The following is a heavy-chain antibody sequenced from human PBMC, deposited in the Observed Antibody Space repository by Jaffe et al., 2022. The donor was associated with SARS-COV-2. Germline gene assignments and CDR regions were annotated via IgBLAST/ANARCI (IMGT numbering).Heavy chain of an antibody. D-gene: IGHD2-2*01. V-gene: IGHV1-69*01. CDR3: ARDGRLGYCSSTSCYASMDV. CDR1: GGTFSSYA. Sequence: QVQLVQSGAEVKKPGSSVKVSCKASGGTFSSYAISWVRQAPGQGLEWMGGIIPIFGTANYAQKFQGRVTITADESTSTAYMELSSLRSEDTAVYYCARDGRLGYCSSTSCYASMDVWGQGTTVTVSS. CDR2: IIPIFGTA. J-gene: IGHJ6*02.